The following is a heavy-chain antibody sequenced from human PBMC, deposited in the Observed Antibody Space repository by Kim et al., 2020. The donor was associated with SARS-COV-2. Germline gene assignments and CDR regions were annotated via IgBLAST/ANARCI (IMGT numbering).Heavy chain of an antibody. Sequence: TGYAPTFQGKITMTRNTSISTVYMELSSLRSDDTAMYYCARSPDGSFDSWGQGTLVTVSS. D-gene: IGHD6-19*01. V-gene: IGHV1-8*01. J-gene: IGHJ4*02. CDR2: T. CDR3: ARSPDGSFDS.